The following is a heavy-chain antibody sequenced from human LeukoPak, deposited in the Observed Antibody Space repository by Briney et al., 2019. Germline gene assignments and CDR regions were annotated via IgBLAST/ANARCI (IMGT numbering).Heavy chain of an antibody. V-gene: IGHV3-64*04. Sequence: PGGSLRLSCSASGFTFSSYAMHWVRQAPGKGLEYVSAISSNGGSTYYADSVKGRFTISRDNSKNTLYLQMNSLRAEDTAVYYCAQRARLPKRHFDYWGQGTLVTVSS. CDR2: ISSNGGST. J-gene: IGHJ4*02. CDR3: AQRARLPKRHFDY. D-gene: IGHD2-15*01. CDR1: GFTFSSYA.